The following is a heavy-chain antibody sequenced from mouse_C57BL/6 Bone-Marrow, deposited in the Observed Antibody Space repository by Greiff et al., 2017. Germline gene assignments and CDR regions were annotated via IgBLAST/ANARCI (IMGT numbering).Heavy chain of an antibody. D-gene: IGHD2-1*01. V-gene: IGHV5-12*01. J-gene: IGHJ1*03. Sequence: EVQGVESGGGLVQPGGSLKLSCAASGFTFSDYYMYWVRQTPEKRLEWVAYISNGGGRTYYPDTVKGRFTISRDNAKNTLYLQMSRLKSEDTAMYYCARLIYGNYVWYFDVWGTGTTVTVSS. CDR2: ISNGGGRT. CDR3: ARLIYGNYVWYFDV. CDR1: GFTFSDYY.